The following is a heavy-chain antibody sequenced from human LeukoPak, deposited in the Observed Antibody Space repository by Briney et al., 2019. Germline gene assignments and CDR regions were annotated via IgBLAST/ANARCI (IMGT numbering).Heavy chain of an antibody. CDR3: ASVEVRADAFDI. CDR1: GFSFTTYA. V-gene: IGHV3-21*01. Sequence: GGSLRLSCAASGFSFTTYAMHWVRQAPGKGLEWVSSISSSSSYIYYADSVKGRFTISRDNAKNSLYLQMNSLRAEDTAVYYCASVEVRADAFDIWGQGTMVTVSS. J-gene: IGHJ3*02. D-gene: IGHD1-1*01. CDR2: ISSSSSYI.